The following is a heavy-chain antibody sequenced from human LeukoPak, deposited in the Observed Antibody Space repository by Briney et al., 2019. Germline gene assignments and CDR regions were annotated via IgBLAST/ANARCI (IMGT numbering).Heavy chain of an antibody. V-gene: IGHV3-20*04. D-gene: IGHD5-12*01. CDR2: INWNGGST. CDR1: GFTFDDYG. J-gene: IGHJ4*02. CDR3: AKDVKFSWPFYFDY. Sequence: PGGSLRLSCAASGFTFDDYGMSWVRQAPGKGLEWVSGINWNGGSTGYADSVKGRFTISRDNSKNTLFLQMNSLRAEDTAVYSCAKDVKFSWPFYFDYWGQGILVTVSS.